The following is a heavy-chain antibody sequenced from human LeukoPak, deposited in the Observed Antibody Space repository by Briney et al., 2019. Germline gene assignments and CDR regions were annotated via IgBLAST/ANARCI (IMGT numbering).Heavy chain of an antibody. CDR3: ARHRAPNLNWFHP. J-gene: IGHJ5*02. CDR1: GYSFTNYW. V-gene: IGHV5-10-1*01. Sequence: GESLKISCKGSGYSFTNYWISWVRQMPGKGLEWMGRVDPSDSYISYSPSLQGHVTISADKSISTAFLQWSSLKASDTAMYYCARHRAPNLNWFHPWGQGTLVTVSS. CDR2: VDPSDSYI.